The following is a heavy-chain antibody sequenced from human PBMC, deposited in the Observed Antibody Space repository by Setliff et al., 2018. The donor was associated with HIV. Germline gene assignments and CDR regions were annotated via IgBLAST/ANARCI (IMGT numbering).Heavy chain of an antibody. CDR1: GFTFSDYY. J-gene: IGHJ5*02. CDR2: IGSSSRYT. D-gene: IGHD7-27*01. V-gene: IGHV3-11*05. CDR3: ARARLLGGFLS. Sequence: GGSLRLSCAASGFTFSDYYMGWIRQAPGKGLEWVSYIGSSSRYTNYAYSVEGRLTISRDNAKNELYLHMNSLRAEDTAVYYCARARLLGGFLSWGRGALVTVSS.